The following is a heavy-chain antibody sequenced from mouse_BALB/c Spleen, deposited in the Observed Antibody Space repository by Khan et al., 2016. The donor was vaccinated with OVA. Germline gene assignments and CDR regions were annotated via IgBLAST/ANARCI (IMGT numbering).Heavy chain of an antibody. CDR2: ISSSGST. V-gene: IGHV3-2*02. Sequence: EVKLLESGPGLVKPSQSLSLTCTVTGYSITSDYAWNWIRQFPGNKLEWMGYISSSGSTNYNPALKSRISITRDTSKNQFFLQLHSVTTEDTATDNCAREGSRENYAMEYWGKGTSGTVSS. CDR1: GYSITSDYA. J-gene: IGHJ4*01. CDR3: AREGSRENYAMEY.